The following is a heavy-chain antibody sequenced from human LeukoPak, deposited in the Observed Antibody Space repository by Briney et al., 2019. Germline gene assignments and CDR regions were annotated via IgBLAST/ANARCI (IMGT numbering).Heavy chain of an antibody. D-gene: IGHD3-10*01. CDR1: GGSISSSSYY. CDR3: ARASGSVIYYNSCDS. J-gene: IGHJ5*01. CDR2: IYSSGST. V-gene: IGHV4-61*09. Sequence: PSETLSLTCTVSGGSISSSSYYWGWIRQPAGEGLEWIGQIYSSGSTNYSPSLTSRVTISADTSKNQFFLKINSVTAADTAVYYCARASGSVIYYNSCDSWGQGILVAVSS.